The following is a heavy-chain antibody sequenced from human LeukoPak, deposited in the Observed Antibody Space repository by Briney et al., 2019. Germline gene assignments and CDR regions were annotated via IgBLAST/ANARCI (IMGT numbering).Heavy chain of an antibody. D-gene: IGHD4-17*01. CDR3: ASGDVFNY. CDR2: INQDGSVK. CDR1: GFTFSSSW. V-gene: IGHV3-7*01. J-gene: IGHJ4*02. Sequence: GGSLRLSCADSGFTFSSSWMTWVRQAPGKGLEWVANINQDGSVKHYVDSMKGRFTISRDNAKNSLFLQMNSLRAEGTAVYFCASGDVFNYWGQGTLVTVSS.